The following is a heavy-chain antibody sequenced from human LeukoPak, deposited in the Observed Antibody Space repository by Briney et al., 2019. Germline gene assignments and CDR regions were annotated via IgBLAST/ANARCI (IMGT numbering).Heavy chain of an antibody. CDR3: AKATGWFGEYYYYMDV. Sequence: GGSLRLSCAASGFTFSSYAMSWVRQAPGKGLEWVSAISGSGGSTYYADSVKGRFTISRDNSKNTLYLQMNSLRAEDTAVYYCAKATGWFGEYYYYMDVWGKGTTVTVSS. D-gene: IGHD3-10*01. CDR2: ISGSGGST. J-gene: IGHJ6*03. CDR1: GFTFSSYA. V-gene: IGHV3-23*01.